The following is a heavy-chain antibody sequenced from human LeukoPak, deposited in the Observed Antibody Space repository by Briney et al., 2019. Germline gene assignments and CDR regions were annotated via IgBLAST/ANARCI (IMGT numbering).Heavy chain of an antibody. CDR3: ARGRGIVVVPAARTRFDP. D-gene: IGHD2-2*01. CDR2: IYYSGST. J-gene: IGHJ5*02. Sequence: SETLSLTCTVSGGPISSSSYYWGWIRQPPGKGLEWIGSIYYSGSTYYNPSLKSRVTISVDTSKNQFSLKLSSVTAADTAVYYCARGRGIVVVPAARTRFDPWGQGTLVTVSS. V-gene: IGHV4-39*01. CDR1: GGPISSSSYY.